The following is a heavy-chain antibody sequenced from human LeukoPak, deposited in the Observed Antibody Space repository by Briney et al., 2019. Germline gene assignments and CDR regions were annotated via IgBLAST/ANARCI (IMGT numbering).Heavy chain of an antibody. D-gene: IGHD2/OR15-2a*01. J-gene: IGHJ4*02. CDR1: GFTFSSYW. CDR3: AKYINAVDF. V-gene: IGHV3-7*01. CDR2: IKEDGSEK. Sequence: GGSLRLSCAVSGFTFSSYWMSWVRQAPGKGLEWVANIKEDGSEKYYVDSVRGRFTISRDNAKNSLYLQMNSLRAEDTAVYYCAKYINAVDFWGQGTLVTVSS.